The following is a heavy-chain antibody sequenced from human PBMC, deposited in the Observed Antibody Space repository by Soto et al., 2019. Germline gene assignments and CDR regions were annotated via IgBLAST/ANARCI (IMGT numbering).Heavy chain of an antibody. CDR2: IYYSGST. CDR1: GGSISSYF. J-gene: IGHJ4*02. V-gene: IGHV4-59*08. D-gene: IGHD4-17*01. Sequence: SETLSLTCTVSGGSISSYFWRWIRQPPGKGLEWIGNIYYSGSTNYNPSLKSRATISVDTYKNQFSLKLSSVTAADTAVYFCARHDFGDSDFWGQGTLVTVS. CDR3: ARHDFGDSDF.